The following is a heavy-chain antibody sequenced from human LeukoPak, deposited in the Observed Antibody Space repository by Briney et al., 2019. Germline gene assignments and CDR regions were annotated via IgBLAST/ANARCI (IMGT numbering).Heavy chain of an antibody. D-gene: IGHD6-19*01. CDR1: GGSISSYY. V-gene: IGHV4-59*01. CDR2: IYYSGST. Sequence: SETLSLTCTVSGGSISSYYWSWIRQPPGKGLEWIGYIYYSGSTNYNPSLKSRVTISVDTSKNQFSLKLSSVTAADTAVYYCARDDGAVAGRGGFDYWGQGTLVTVSS. J-gene: IGHJ4*02. CDR3: ARDDGAVAGRGGFDY.